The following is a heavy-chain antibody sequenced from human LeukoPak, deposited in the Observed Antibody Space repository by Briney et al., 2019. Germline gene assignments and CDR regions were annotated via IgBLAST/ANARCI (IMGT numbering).Heavy chain of an antibody. J-gene: IGHJ4*02. CDR1: GFTFSDYY. V-gene: IGHV3-11*04. D-gene: IGHD3-10*01. CDR3: ARSYGSGSYYTKLFDY. Sequence: GGSLRLSCAASGFTFSDYYMSWIRQAPGKGLEWVSYISSSGSTIYYADSVKGRFTISRDNSKNTLYLQMNSLRAEDTAVYYCARSYGSGSYYTKLFDYWGQGTLVTVSS. CDR2: ISSSGSTI.